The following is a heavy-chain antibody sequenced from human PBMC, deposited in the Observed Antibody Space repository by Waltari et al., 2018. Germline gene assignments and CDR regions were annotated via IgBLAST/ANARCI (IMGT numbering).Heavy chain of an antibody. CDR2: INLAGSLI. Sequence: KLVESGGGLVQPGGSLRLSCVASGFTFSKFWMHWVRQVPGKGLVSVAHINLAGSLITYADSVKGRFTISRDNAKNTLFLQMNSLRLEDTAVYYCVLYSSELLGDCWGQGTQVTVSP. J-gene: IGHJ4*02. D-gene: IGHD6-25*01. CDR1: GFTFSKFW. CDR3: VLYSSELLGDC. V-gene: IGHV3-74*03.